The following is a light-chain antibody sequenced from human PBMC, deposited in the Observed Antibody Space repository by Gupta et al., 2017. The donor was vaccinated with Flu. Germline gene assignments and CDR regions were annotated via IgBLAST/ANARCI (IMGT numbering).Light chain of an antibody. V-gene: IGLV1-51*01. Sequence: QSVLTQPHSVSAPPGQNVTIACSGSSSNIVNDFVAWYQKFPGTAPKLLIYENDKRPSGIPDRFSGSKSGTSATLGISGLQTGDEADYFCGTWDAALAAVVFGGGTKVTVL. CDR3: GTWDAALAAVV. CDR2: END. CDR1: SSNIVNDF. J-gene: IGLJ3*02.